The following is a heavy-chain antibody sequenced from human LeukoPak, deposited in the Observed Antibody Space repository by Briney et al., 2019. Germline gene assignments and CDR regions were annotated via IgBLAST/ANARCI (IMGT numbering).Heavy chain of an antibody. CDR1: GYTFTGYY. J-gene: IGHJ4*02. CDR2: INPNSGGT. D-gene: IGHD3-22*01. Sequence: ASVKVFCNASGYTFTGYYMHWGRQAPGQGLEGMGWINPNSGGTNYEKKFQGRVTMTRETSISTAYMALSRLRSDDTAVYYCTTDTFYDSSGYYYWGQGTLVTVSS. CDR3: TTDTFYDSSGYYY. V-gene: IGHV1-2*02.